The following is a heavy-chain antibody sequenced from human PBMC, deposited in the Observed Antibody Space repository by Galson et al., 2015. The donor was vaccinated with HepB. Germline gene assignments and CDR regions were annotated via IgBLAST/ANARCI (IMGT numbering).Heavy chain of an antibody. J-gene: IGHJ6*03. V-gene: IGHV4-61*02. D-gene: IGHD3-3*01. CDR1: GGSISSGSYY. CDR2: IYTSGST. CDR3: AREYDFRGYYYYYYMDV. Sequence: LSLTCTVSGGSISSGSYYWSWIRQPAGKGLEWIGRIYTSGSTNYNPSLKSRVTMSVDTSKNQFSLKLSSVTAADTAVYYCAREYDFRGYYYYYYMDVWGKGTTVTVSS.